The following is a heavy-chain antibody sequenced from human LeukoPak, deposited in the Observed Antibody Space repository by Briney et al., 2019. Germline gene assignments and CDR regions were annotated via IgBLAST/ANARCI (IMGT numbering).Heavy chain of an antibody. Sequence: SVKVSCKASGGTLSSYAISWVRQAPGQGLEWMGRIIPILGIANYAQKFQGRVTITADKSTSTAYMELSSLRSEDTAVYYCARAAVQYYYDSSGNYYFDYWGQGTLVTVSS. CDR3: ARAAVQYYYDSSGNYYFDY. CDR2: IIPILGIA. CDR1: GGTLSSYA. J-gene: IGHJ4*02. D-gene: IGHD3-22*01. V-gene: IGHV1-69*04.